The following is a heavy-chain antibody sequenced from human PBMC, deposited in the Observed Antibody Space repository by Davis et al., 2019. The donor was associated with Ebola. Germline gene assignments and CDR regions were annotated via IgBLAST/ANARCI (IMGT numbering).Heavy chain of an antibody. CDR1: HGSFNNFY. Sequence: SETLSLTCTVSHGSFNNFYWNWIRQPAGKKMEWIGRIYASGITNYNPSLRSRITMSVDTSKTQISLNLRSVTAADTAVYYCARDPGDYIRGSYRPRAFDIWGQGTMVTVSS. D-gene: IGHD3-16*02. V-gene: IGHV4-4*07. CDR2: IYASGIT. J-gene: IGHJ3*02. CDR3: ARDPGDYIRGSYRPRAFDI.